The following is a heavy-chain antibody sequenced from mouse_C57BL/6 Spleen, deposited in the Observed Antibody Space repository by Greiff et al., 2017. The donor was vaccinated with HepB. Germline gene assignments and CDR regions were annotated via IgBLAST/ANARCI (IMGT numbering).Heavy chain of an antibody. CDR1: GYSFTDYN. CDR2: INPNYGTT. D-gene: IGHD1-1*01. J-gene: IGHJ2*01. V-gene: IGHV1-39*01. CDR3: ATTVVEGYFDY. Sequence: EVKLMESGPELVKPGASVKISCKASGYSFTDYNMNWVKQSNGKSLEWIGVINPNYGTTSYNQKFKGKATLTVDQSSSTAYMQLNSLTSEDSAVYYCATTVVEGYFDYWGQGTTLTVSS.